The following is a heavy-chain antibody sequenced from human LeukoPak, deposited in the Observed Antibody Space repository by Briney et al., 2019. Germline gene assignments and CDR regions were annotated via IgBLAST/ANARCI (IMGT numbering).Heavy chain of an antibody. D-gene: IGHD3-22*01. CDR3: ARDPSSGYSNTHPDY. J-gene: IGHJ4*02. CDR2: ISSSSSYI. V-gene: IGHV3-21*01. CDR1: GFTFSSYS. Sequence: GGSLRLSCAASGFTFSSYSMNWVRQAPGKGLEWVSSISSSSSYIYYADSVKGRFTISRDNAKNSLYLQMNSLRAEDTAVYYCARDPSSGYSNTHPDYWGQGTLVTVSS.